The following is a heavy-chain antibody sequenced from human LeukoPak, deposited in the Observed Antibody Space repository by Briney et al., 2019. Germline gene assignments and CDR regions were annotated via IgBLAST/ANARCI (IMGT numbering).Heavy chain of an antibody. V-gene: IGHV3-21*01. CDR3: AKSAGTSGGGYYYYGMDV. Sequence: GSLRLSCAASGFTFSSYAMSWVRQAPGKGLEWVSSISSSSSYIYYADSVKGRFTISRDNAKNSLYLQMNSLRAEDTAVYYCAKSAGTSGGGYYYYGMDVWGQGTTVTVSS. CDR2: ISSSSSYI. J-gene: IGHJ6*02. CDR1: GFTFSSYA. D-gene: IGHD6-13*01.